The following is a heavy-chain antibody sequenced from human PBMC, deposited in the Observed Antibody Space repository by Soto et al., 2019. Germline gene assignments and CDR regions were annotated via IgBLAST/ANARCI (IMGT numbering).Heavy chain of an antibody. D-gene: IGHD4-4*01. CDR2: IYPGDSNT. J-gene: IGHJ5*02. CDR3: ATQAMTTIPNRWFDP. CDR1: GYSFTSYW. V-gene: IGHV5-51*01. Sequence: GESLKISCKGSGYSFTSYWIGWVRQMPGKGLEWMGIIYPGDSNTRYSPSFQGQVTISADNSISTAFLHWSSLKASDTAMYYCATQAMTTIPNRWFDPWGQGTIGTVSS.